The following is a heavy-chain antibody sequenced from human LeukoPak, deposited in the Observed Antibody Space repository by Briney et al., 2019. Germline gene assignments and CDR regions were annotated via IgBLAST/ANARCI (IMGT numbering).Heavy chain of an antibody. V-gene: IGHV4-59*12. CDR1: DDSITIYY. CDR3: ATYKYDYVWGNQHFDY. CDR2: IDHTGIT. Sequence: SETLSLTCTVSDDSITIYYWTWIRQPPGKGLEWIGYIDHTGITNYNPSLNSRVTISRDTSKNHFSLELSSATAADTAVYYCATYKYDYVWGNQHFDYWGQGTLVAVSS. D-gene: IGHD3-16*01. J-gene: IGHJ4*02.